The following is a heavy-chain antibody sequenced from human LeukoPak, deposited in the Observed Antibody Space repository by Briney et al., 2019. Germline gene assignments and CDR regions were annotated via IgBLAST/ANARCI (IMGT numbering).Heavy chain of an antibody. CDR1: GFTFSSYS. Sequence: GGSLRLSCAASGFTFSSYSMNWVRQAPGKGLEWVSYISSSSSTIYYADSVKGRFTISRDNAKNSLYLQMNSLRAEDTAVYYCARDPNYKKTYFDYWGQGTLVTVSS. J-gene: IGHJ4*02. CDR3: ARDPNYKKTYFDY. CDR2: ISSSSSTI. V-gene: IGHV3-48*01. D-gene: IGHD5-24*01.